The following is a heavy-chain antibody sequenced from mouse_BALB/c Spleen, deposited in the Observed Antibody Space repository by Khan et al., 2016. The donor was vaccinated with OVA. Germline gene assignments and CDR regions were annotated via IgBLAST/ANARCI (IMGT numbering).Heavy chain of an antibody. D-gene: IGHD4-1*01. CDR1: GYIFTDYV. CDR3: ARGGWDVFAY. Sequence: QVQLQQPGPELVKPGASVKMSCKASGYIFTDYVMNWVKQRTGQGLEWIGQIYPGSDSTYYNEKFKDKATLTADRSSSTAYMQLNSLTSEDSAVYVCARGGWDVFAYWGQGTLVTVSA. J-gene: IGHJ3*01. V-gene: IGHV1-77*01. CDR2: IYPGSDST.